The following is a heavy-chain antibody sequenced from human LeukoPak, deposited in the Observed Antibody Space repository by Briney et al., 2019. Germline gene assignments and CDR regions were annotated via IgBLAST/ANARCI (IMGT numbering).Heavy chain of an antibody. V-gene: IGHV4-59*01. Sequence: SETLSLTCTVSGGSINNYYLSWIRQPPGKGLEWIGYIYYSGNTNYNPSLKSRVTISVDTSKNQFSLKLSSVTAADTAVYYCARDTHYYGMDVWGKGTTVTVSS. J-gene: IGHJ6*04. CDR1: GGSINNYY. CDR2: IYYSGNT. CDR3: ARDTHYYGMDV.